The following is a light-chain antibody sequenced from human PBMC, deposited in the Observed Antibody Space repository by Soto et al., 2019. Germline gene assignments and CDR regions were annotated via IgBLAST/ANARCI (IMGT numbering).Light chain of an antibody. CDR3: QQAFSAEWT. Sequence: DIQMSQSPSYVSASVGDRVTITCRASQDISTYLAWYQQKPGKAPRLLIFSASSLQSGVPSRVSGTGSGTDFTLTISSLQPEDFATYFCQQAFSAEWTFRQGTKVDIK. CDR1: QDISTY. CDR2: SAS. V-gene: IGKV1-12*01. J-gene: IGKJ1*01.